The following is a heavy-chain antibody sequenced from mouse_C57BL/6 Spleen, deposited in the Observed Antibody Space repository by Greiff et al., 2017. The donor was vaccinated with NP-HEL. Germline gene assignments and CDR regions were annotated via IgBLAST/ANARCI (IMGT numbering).Heavy chain of an antibody. V-gene: IGHV1-81*01. D-gene: IGHD1-1*01. CDR2: IYPRSGNT. CDR3: AVITTVVARGGY. CDR1: GYTFTSYG. J-gene: IGHJ2*01. Sequence: VKLMESGAELARPGASVKLSCKASGYTFTSYGISWVKQRTGQGLEWIGEIYPRSGNTYYNEKFKGKATLTADKSSSTAYMELRSLTSEDSAVYFCAVITTVVARGGYWGQGTTLTVSS.